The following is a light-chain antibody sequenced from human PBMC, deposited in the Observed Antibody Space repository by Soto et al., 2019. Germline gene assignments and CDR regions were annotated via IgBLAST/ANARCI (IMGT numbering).Light chain of an antibody. CDR1: QSFGGD. V-gene: IGKV3-20*01. CDR2: GAS. CDR3: QQYGSSRT. Sequence: DIVVTQSPGTPSLCPVERATLGWRASQSFGGDLAWYQQKPGQAPRLLIYGASSRAPGIPDRFSGSGSGTDFTLTITRLEPEDFAIYYCQQYGSSRTFGQGTTVDI. J-gene: IGKJ1*01.